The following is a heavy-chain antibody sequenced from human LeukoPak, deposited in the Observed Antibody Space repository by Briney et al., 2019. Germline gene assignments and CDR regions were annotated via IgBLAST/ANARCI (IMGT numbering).Heavy chain of an antibody. CDR3: ASAGPIVVVVAATPHWFDP. CDR1: RGFNRSLSYD. D-gene: IGHD2-15*01. J-gene: IGHJ5*02. CDR2: IHYSGST. Sequence: PSETLSLTCPVSRGFNRSLSYDWGRIRQPPGKGLAGIGSIHYSGSTYYNPSLKSRVTISVDTSKNQFSLKLSSVTAADTAVYYCASAGPIVVVVAATPHWFDPWGQGTLVTVSS. V-gene: IGHV4-39*07.